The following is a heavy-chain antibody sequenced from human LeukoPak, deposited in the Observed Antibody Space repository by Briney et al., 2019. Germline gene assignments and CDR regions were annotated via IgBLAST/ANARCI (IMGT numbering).Heavy chain of an antibody. D-gene: IGHD4-17*01. Sequence: GGSLRLSCVASGFTFSSYWMHWVRQAPGKGLVWVSRINSDGSSISYADSVKGRFTISRDNAKNTLYLQMNSLRAEDTAVYYCAITVTGGIGYWGQGTLVTVSS. CDR1: GFTFSSYW. V-gene: IGHV3-74*01. CDR2: INSDGSSI. CDR3: AITVTGGIGY. J-gene: IGHJ4*02.